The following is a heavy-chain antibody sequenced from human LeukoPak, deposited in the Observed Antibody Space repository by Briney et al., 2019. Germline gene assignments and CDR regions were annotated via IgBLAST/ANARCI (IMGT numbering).Heavy chain of an antibody. Sequence: PGGSLRLSCAASGFTFNNYAMTWVRQAPGKGLEWVSSLSDSDGGTYYADSVKGRFTISRDNSKNTLYLQMNTLRAEDTAVYYCARNINGPDYWGQGTLVTVSS. J-gene: IGHJ4*02. CDR1: GFTFNNYA. CDR3: ARNINGPDY. V-gene: IGHV3-23*01. D-gene: IGHD2/OR15-2a*01. CDR2: LSDSDGGT.